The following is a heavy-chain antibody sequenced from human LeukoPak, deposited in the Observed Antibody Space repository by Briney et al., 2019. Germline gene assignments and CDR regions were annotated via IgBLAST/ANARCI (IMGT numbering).Heavy chain of an antibody. D-gene: IGHD3/OR15-3a*01. V-gene: IGHV1-8*03. J-gene: IGHJ5*02. CDR3: ARGSWTILKFDP. CDR1: GYTFTSYD. CDR2: MNPNSGNT. Sequence: ASVKVSCKASGYTFTSYDINWVRRATGQGLEWMGWMNPNSGNTGYAQKFQGRVTITRNTSISTAYMELSSLRSEDTAVYYCARGSWTILKFDPWGQGTLVTVSS.